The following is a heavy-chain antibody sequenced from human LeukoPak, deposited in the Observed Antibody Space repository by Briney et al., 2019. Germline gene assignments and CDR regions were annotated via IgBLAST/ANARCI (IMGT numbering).Heavy chain of an antibody. Sequence: PGGSLRPSCAVSGFTFSTYGMHWVRQAPGKGLEWVALISHDGSKKYYAESVKGRFTISRDNSKNTLYLQMNSLRAEDTAVYYCAKTVYDSSGYYYAGHFDYWGQGTLVTVSS. CDR2: ISHDGSKK. V-gene: IGHV3-30*18. CDR3: AKTVYDSSGYYYAGHFDY. D-gene: IGHD3-22*01. CDR1: GFTFSTYG. J-gene: IGHJ4*02.